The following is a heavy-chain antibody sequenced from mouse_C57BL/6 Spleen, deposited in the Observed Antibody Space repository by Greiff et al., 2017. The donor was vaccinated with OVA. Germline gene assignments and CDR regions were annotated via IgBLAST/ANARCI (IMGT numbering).Heavy chain of an antibody. Sequence: QVQLQQSGPELVKPGASVKISCKASGYTFTDYYINWVKQRPGQGLEWIGWIFPGSGSTYYNEKFKGKATLTVDKSSSTAYMLLSSLTSEDSAVYFCARSNYYGSSYGVLPYWGQGTLVTVSA. V-gene: IGHV1-75*01. CDR3: ARSNYYGSSYGVLPY. D-gene: IGHD1-1*01. CDR1: GYTFTDYY. J-gene: IGHJ3*01. CDR2: IFPGSGST.